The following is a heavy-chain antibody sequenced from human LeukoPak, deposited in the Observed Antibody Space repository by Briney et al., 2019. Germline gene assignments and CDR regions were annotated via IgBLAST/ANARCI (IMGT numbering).Heavy chain of an antibody. CDR1: GGSISSYY. Sequence: SETLSLTCTVSGGSISSYYWSWIRQPPGKGLEWIGYIYYSGSTNYNPSLKSRVTISVDTSKNQFSLKLSSVTAADTAVYYCARGGGYCSSTSCYHFDYWGQGTLVIVSS. V-gene: IGHV4-59*01. J-gene: IGHJ4*02. D-gene: IGHD2-2*01. CDR3: ARGGGYCSSTSCYHFDY. CDR2: IYYSGST.